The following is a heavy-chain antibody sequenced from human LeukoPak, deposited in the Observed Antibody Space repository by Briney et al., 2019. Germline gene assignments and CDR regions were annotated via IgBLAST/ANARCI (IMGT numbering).Heavy chain of an antibody. CDR1: GFTFSSYS. CDR2: ISSSSSYI. D-gene: IGHD6-6*01. Sequence: GALRLSCAASGFTFSSYSMNWVRQAPGKGLEWVSSISSSSSYIYYADSVKGRFTISRNNAKNSLYLQMNSLRAEDTAVYYCARGGRSSSLGDYWGQGTLVTVSS. V-gene: IGHV3-21*01. J-gene: IGHJ4*02. CDR3: ARGGRSSSLGDY.